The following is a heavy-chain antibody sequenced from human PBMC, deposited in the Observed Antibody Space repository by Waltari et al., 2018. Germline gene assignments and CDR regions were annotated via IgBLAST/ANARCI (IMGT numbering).Heavy chain of an antibody. Sequence: QVQLQESGPGLVKPSETLSLTCTVSGGSLSGYYWTWIRQPPGKGLEWICYIYFSGSTNYNPSLKSRLTMSVDTSKNQFSLKVTSVTAADTAVYYCARRSGNYGQDFDYWGQGILVTVSS. CDR1: GGSLSGYY. D-gene: IGHD1-7*01. CDR3: ARRSGNYGQDFDY. CDR2: IYFSGST. V-gene: IGHV4-59*01. J-gene: IGHJ4*02.